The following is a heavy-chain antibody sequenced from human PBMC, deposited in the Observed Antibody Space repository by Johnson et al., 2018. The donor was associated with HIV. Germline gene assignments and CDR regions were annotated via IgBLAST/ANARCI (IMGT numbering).Heavy chain of an antibody. D-gene: IGHD2-21*02. CDR3: ARGGGAAYCGGDCYSGAFDI. CDR2: VHYDGNKQ. CDR1: GFIFDNYG. Sequence: QVQLVESGGGVVQPGGSLRLSCSTSGFIFDNYGMHWVRQAPRKGLEWVAFVHYDGNKQYYADSVKGRFTISRANSKKTVYLKINSLRLEDTAVYYCARGGGAAYCGGDCYSGAFDIWGQGTMVTVSS. J-gene: IGHJ3*02. V-gene: IGHV3-30*02.